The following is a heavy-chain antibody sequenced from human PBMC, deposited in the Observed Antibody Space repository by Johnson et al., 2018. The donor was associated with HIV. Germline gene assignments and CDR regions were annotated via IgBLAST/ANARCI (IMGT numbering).Heavy chain of an antibody. V-gene: IGHV3-66*01. CDR1: GFTVSSNY. J-gene: IGHJ3*02. D-gene: IGHD1-26*01. CDR2: IYSGGST. Sequence: VQLVESGGGLVQPGGSLRLSCAASGFTVSSNYMSWVRQAPGKGLEWVSVIYSGGSTYYADSVKGRFTISRDKSKNTLYLQMNSLRAEDTAVYYCARERGSGSYLPRGNAFDIWGQGTMVTVSS. CDR3: ARERGSGSYLPRGNAFDI.